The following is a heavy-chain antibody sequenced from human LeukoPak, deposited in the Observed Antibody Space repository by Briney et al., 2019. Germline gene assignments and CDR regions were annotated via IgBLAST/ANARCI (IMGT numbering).Heavy chain of an antibody. D-gene: IGHD1-26*01. V-gene: IGHV5-51*01. CDR1: GYSFTTYW. J-gene: IGHJ5*02. Sequence: GESLKISCQSSGYSFTTYWIGWVRQMPGKGLEWMGIVYPDDSDTKYSPSFRGHVTISADRSSRTAYLQWSSLKASDTAMYYCARLYLPSGSYPFDPWGQGTLVTVSS. CDR2: VYPDDSDT. CDR3: ARLYLPSGSYPFDP.